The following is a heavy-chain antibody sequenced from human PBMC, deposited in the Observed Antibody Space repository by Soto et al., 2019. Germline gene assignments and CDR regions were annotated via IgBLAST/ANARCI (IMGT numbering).Heavy chain of an antibody. D-gene: IGHD1-1*01. CDR3: ATERLAVLRSVLDY. V-gene: IGHV3-30-3*01. J-gene: IGHJ4*02. CDR2: ISYDGSNK. CDR1: GFTFSTYG. Sequence: QVLLVESGGGVVQPGRSLRLSCAASGFTFSTYGMHWVRQTPGKGLECAAAISYDGSNKDYADSVKGRFTISRDNSKNTLYLQMNSLRAEDTAVYYCATERLAVLRSVLDYWGQGTLVTVSS.